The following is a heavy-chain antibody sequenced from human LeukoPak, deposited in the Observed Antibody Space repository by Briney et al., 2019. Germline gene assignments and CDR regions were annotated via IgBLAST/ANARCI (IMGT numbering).Heavy chain of an antibody. D-gene: IGHD6-13*01. CDR1: GFTFSSYS. CDR2: IWYDGSNK. J-gene: IGHJ4*02. CDR3: AKDLHSSSWHYYFDY. V-gene: IGHV3-33*06. Sequence: GGSLRLSCAASGFTFSSYSMNWVRQAPGKGLEWVAVIWYDGSNKYYADSVKGRFTISRDNSKNTLYLQMNSLRAEDTAVYYCAKDLHSSSWHYYFDYWGQGTLVTVSS.